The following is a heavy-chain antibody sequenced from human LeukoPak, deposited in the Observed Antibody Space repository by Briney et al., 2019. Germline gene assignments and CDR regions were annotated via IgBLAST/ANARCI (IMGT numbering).Heavy chain of an antibody. D-gene: IGHD3-22*01. CDR1: GGSFSGYY. CDR3: ARGVVGKYFDY. CDR2: INHSGST. Sequence: SETLSLTCAVYGGSFSGYYWSWIRQPPGKGLEWIGEINHSGSTNYNPSPKSRVTISVDTSKNQFSLKLSPVTAADTAVYYCARGVVGKYFDYWGQGTLVTVSS. V-gene: IGHV4-34*01. J-gene: IGHJ4*02.